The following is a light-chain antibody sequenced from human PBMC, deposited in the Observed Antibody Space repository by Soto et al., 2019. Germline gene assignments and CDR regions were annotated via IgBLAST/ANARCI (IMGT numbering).Light chain of an antibody. CDR1: QSVRNY. CDR2: DAS. Sequence: EIVLTHSPATLSLSPGERATLSCRASQSVRNYLAWYQQKPGQAPRLLIYDASNRATGIPARLSGSGSGTDVTLTISSLEPEDFAVFYCQHRSNKPPAITFGQGTRLEIK. V-gene: IGKV3-11*01. J-gene: IGKJ5*01. CDR3: QHRSNKPPAIT.